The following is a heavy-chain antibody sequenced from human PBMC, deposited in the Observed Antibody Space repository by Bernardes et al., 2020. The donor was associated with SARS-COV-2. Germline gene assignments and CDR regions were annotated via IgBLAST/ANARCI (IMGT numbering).Heavy chain of an antibody. V-gene: IGHV4-31*03. D-gene: IGHD3-22*01. CDR2: IYYSGST. Sequence: SETLSLTCTVSGGSISSGGYYWSWIRQHPGKGLEWIGYIYYSGSTYYNPSLKSRVTISVDTSKNQFSLKLSAVTAADTAVYYCARAPMIVVVIDAFDIWGQGTMVTVSS. CDR1: GGSISSGGYY. J-gene: IGHJ3*02. CDR3: ARAPMIVVVIDAFDI.